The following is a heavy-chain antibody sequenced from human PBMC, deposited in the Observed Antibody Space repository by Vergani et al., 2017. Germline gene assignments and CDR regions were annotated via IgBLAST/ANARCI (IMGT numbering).Heavy chain of an antibody. Sequence: QVQLQESGPRLVRPSQNLSLTCTVSGGSINTGAYYWSWIRQPAGKGLEWIGRVYTSGMTNYNPSLKSRVTIVVYRYKIQLSLKLASVTAGDTAVYFCARVLSYYYCSVSDDYNPYYYEGMDFWGPGTTVTVSS. J-gene: IGHJ6*02. CDR1: GGSINTGAYY. V-gene: IGHV4-61*02. CDR2: VYTSGMT. CDR3: ARVLSYYYCSVSDDYNPYYYEGMDF. D-gene: IGHD3-10*01.